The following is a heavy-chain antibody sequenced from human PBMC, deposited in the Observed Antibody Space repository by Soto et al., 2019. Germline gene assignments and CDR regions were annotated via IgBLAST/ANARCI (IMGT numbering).Heavy chain of an antibody. CDR1: GYSFTSYW. CDR3: ARPVYYDILTGYYNPDAFDI. J-gene: IGHJ3*02. CDR2: IYPGDSDT. D-gene: IGHD3-9*01. Sequence: GESLKISCKGSGYSFTSYWIGWVRQMPGKGLEWMGIIYPGDSDTRYSPSFQGQVTISADKSISTAYLQWSSLEASDTAMYYCARPVYYDILTGYYNPDAFDIWGQGTMVTVSS. V-gene: IGHV5-51*01.